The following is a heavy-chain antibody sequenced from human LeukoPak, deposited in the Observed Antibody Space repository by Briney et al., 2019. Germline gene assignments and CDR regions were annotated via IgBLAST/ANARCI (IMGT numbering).Heavy chain of an antibody. D-gene: IGHD3-10*01. V-gene: IGHV3-30*18. CDR1: GFTFRTYG. CDR2: ISYDGSNK. Sequence: GGSLRLSCAASGFTFRTYGIHWVRQAPGKGLEWVAVISYDGSNKYYADSVKGRFTISRDNSKNTLYLQMNSLRAEDTAVYYCAKEIRGVIENPWGQGTLVTVSS. J-gene: IGHJ5*02. CDR3: AKEIRGVIENP.